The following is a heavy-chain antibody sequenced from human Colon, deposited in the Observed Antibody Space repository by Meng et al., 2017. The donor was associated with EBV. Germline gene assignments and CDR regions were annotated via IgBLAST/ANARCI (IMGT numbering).Heavy chain of an antibody. CDR3: ARDPSNTSGRYAYFDY. CDR2: ISCYNGDT. CDR1: GYTFTHHG. Sequence: QLMQSGGGVKKPGASVRVSCKASGYTFTHHGISWIRQAPGQGLEWMGWISCYNGDTNYAQKFQGKVTMTTDTSTSTAYMDLRSLRSDDTAVYYCARDPSNTSGRYAYFDYWGQGTLVTVSS. J-gene: IGHJ4*02. V-gene: IGHV1-18*01. D-gene: IGHD6-19*01.